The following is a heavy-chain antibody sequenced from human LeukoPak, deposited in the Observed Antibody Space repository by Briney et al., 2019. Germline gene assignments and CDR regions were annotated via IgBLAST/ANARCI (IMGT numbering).Heavy chain of an antibody. CDR3: ARDGPDCSGGSCYSRSGRRYYYGMDV. J-gene: IGHJ6*02. Sequence: GGSLRLSCAASGFTFSSYAMHWVRQAPGKGLEWVAVISYDGSNKYYADSVKGRFTISRDNSKNTLYLQMNSLRAEDTAVYYCARDGPDCSGGSCYSRSGRRYYYGMDVWGQGTTVTVSS. D-gene: IGHD2-15*01. CDR1: GFTFSSYA. CDR2: ISYDGSNK. V-gene: IGHV3-30*04.